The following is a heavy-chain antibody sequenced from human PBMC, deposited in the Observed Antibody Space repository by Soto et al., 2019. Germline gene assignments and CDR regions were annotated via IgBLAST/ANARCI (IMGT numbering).Heavy chain of an antibody. CDR1: GFTFSSYA. V-gene: IGHV3-23*01. Sequence: GGSLRLSCAASGFTFSSYAMSWVRQAPGKGLEWVSAISGSGGSTYYADSVKGRFTISRDNSKNTRYLQMNSLGAEDTAVYYCAKKGSNYVGGPYYYYYMDVWGKGTTVTVSS. D-gene: IGHD4-4*01. CDR2: ISGSGGST. CDR3: AKKGSNYVGGPYYYYYMDV. J-gene: IGHJ6*03.